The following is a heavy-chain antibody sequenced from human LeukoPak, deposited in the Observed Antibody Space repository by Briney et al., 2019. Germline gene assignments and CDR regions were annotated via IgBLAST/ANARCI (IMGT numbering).Heavy chain of an antibody. CDR1: GVSINSLY. Sequence: SETLSLTCTVSGVSINSLYFIWIRQTPGKGLEWIGYIYYSGSTKYNPSLKSRVTISVDTSKNQFSLKLSSVTAADTAVCFCARASSSASWFDPWGEGRLV. CDR2: IYYSGST. D-gene: IGHD3-22*01. CDR3: ARASSSASWFDP. J-gene: IGHJ5*02. V-gene: IGHV4-59*11.